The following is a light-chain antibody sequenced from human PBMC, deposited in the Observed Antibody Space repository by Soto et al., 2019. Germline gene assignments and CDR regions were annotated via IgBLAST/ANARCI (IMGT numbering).Light chain of an antibody. V-gene: IGKV1-5*01. J-gene: IGKJ4*01. CDR3: QQYNSYPLT. Sequence: DIQMTQSPSSLSASVGDRVTITCRASQSISTYLNWYQQKPGRAPKLLIYDASSLESGVPSRFSGSGSGTEFTLTISSLQPDDFATHYCQQYNSYPLTFGGGAKVDIK. CDR2: DAS. CDR1: QSISTY.